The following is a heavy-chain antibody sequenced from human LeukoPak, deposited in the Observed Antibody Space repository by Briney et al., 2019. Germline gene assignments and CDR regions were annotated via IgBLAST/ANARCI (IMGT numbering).Heavy chain of an antibody. D-gene: IGHD6-13*01. J-gene: IGHJ4*02. Sequence: GGSLRLSCAASGFTVSSDYVSWVRQAPGKGLEWVSVIYADGSTYYADSVKGRFTISRDNSKNTVYLQVNTLRAEDTALYYCARLEKQQRGFYFDYWGQGTLVTVPS. V-gene: IGHV3-53*01. CDR3: ARLEKQQRGFYFDY. CDR2: IYADGST. CDR1: GFTVSSDY.